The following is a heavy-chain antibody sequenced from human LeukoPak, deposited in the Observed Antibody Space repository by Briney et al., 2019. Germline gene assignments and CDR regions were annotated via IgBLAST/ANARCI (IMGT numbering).Heavy chain of an antibody. J-gene: IGHJ3*02. CDR2: ISYDGSNK. CDR1: GFTFSSYA. D-gene: IGHD3-22*01. CDR3: ARVGYYYDKGPFDI. Sequence: SGGSLRLSCAASGFTFSSYAMHWVRQAPGKGLEWVAVISYDGSNKYYADSVKGRFTISRDNSKNTLYLQMNSLRAEDTAVYYCARVGYYYDKGPFDIWGQGRMVTVSS. V-gene: IGHV3-30*04.